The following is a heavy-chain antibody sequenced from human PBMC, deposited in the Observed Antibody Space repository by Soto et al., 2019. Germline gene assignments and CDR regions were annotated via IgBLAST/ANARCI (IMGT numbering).Heavy chain of an antibody. D-gene: IGHD2-15*01. CDR3: TTGWYRDAG. V-gene: IGHV3-74*01. CDR2: IKGDGSTT. Sequence: EVQLVESGGGLVQPGGSLRLSCAASGFTFSSYWMYWVRQAPGKGLVWVSRIKGDGSTTIYADSVKGRFTISRDNAGSTLYLQMNSLKGEDTAVYYCTTGWYRDAGWGQGTLVTVSS. J-gene: IGHJ4*02. CDR1: GFTFSSYW.